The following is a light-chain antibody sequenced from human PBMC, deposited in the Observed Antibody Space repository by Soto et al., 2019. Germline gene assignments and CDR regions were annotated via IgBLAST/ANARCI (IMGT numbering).Light chain of an antibody. V-gene: IGLV2-14*01. Sequence: QSALTQPASVSGSPGQSITISCTGTSSDVGGYDYVSWYQQHPGKAPRLILYEVINRPSGVSVRFSGSKSGNTASLMISGLQAEDEADYHCSSYSSGSTLYVFGTGTKLTVL. CDR2: EVI. J-gene: IGLJ1*01. CDR1: SSDVGGYDY. CDR3: SSYSSGSTLYV.